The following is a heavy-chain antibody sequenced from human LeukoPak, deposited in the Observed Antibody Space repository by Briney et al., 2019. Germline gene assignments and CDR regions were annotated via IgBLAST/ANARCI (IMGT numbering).Heavy chain of an antibody. J-gene: IGHJ4*02. CDR1: GGSVSSGSYY. D-gene: IGHD3-22*01. CDR3: ASELGDYDSSGFPDY. V-gene: IGHV4-61*01. CDR2: IYYSGST. Sequence: SETLSLTCTGSGGSVSSGSYYWSWILQPPVKGLEWIGYIYYSGSTNYNPSLKSRVTISVDTSKNQFSLKLSSVTAADTAVYYCASELGDYDSSGFPDYWGQGTLVTVSS.